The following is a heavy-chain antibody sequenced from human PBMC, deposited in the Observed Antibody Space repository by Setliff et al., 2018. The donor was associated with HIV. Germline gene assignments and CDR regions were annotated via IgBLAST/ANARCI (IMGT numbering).Heavy chain of an antibody. J-gene: IGHJ6*02. V-gene: IGHV5-51*01. CDR3: ARHRNPYCSSTSCYDRRADYYCYGMDV. D-gene: IGHD2-2*01. CDR1: GYSFTSYW. CDR2: IYPGDSDT. Sequence: PGESLKISCKGSGYSFTSYWIGWVRQMPGKGLEWMGIIYPGDSDTRYSPSFQGQVTISADKSISTAYLQWSSLKASDAAMYYCARHRNPYCSSTSCYDRRADYYCYGMDVWGQGTTVTVSS.